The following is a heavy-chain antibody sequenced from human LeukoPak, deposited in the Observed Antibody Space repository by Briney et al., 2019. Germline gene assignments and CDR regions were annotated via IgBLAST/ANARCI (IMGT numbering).Heavy chain of an antibody. CDR2: IYYSGST. D-gene: IGHD3-10*01. CDR1: GGSISSGGYY. CDR3: ARWRGDAFDI. V-gene: IGHV4-31*03. Sequence: PSETLSLTCTVSGGSISSGGYYWSWIRQHPGKGLEWIGYIYYSGSTYYNPSLKSRVTISVDTSKNQFSLKLSSVTAADTAVYYRARWRGDAFDIWGQGTMVTVSS. J-gene: IGHJ3*02.